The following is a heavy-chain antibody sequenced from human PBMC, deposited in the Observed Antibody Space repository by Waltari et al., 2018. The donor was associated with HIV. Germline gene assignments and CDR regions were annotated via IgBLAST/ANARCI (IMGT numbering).Heavy chain of an antibody. J-gene: IGHJ5*01. D-gene: IGHD3-22*01. CDR1: GASINSENFY. CDR2: VYYSGNT. CDR3: ARTHDHDRSGYSFDP. V-gene: IGHV4-39*06. Sequence: RLQLHESGPGLVKTSETLSLTCTVSGASINSENFYWAWVRQPPGKGLEWIANVYYSGNTYYKWSLKNRVTVSVDISKNQFSLKLRSLTAADTAIYYCARTHDHDRSGYSFDPWGLGTVVIVSS.